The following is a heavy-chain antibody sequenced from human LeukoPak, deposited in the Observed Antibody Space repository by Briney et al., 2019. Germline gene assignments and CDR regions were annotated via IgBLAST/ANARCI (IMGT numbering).Heavy chain of an antibody. V-gene: IGHV3-9*01. Sequence: GGSLRLSCAASGFTFDDYAMHWVRQAPGKGLEWVSGISWNSGSIGYANSVKGRFTISRDNAKNSLYLQMNSLRAEDTALYYCAKDIRPKPQKSGSYLPRILDFDYWGQGTLVTVSS. J-gene: IGHJ4*02. CDR2: ISWNSGSI. CDR3: AKDIRPKPQKSGSYLPRILDFDY. CDR1: GFTFDDYA. D-gene: IGHD1-26*01.